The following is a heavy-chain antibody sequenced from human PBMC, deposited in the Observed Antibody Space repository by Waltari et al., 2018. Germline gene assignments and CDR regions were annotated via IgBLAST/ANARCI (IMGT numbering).Heavy chain of an antibody. V-gene: IGHV3-53*01. CDR1: GFTVSSTY. Sequence: EVQLVESGGGLIQPGGSLRLSCAASGFTVSSTYMTWVRQAPGKGLEWVSVIYSGGSTYYADSVKGRFTISRDNSKNTLYLQMNSLRAEDTAVYYCARDLLNGPGGDYWGQGTLVTVSS. D-gene: IGHD1-26*01. CDR3: ARDLLNGPGGDY. CDR2: IYSGGST. J-gene: IGHJ4*02.